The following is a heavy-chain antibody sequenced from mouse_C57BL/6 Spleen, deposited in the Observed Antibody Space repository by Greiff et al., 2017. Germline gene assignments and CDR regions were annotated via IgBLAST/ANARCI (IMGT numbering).Heavy chain of an antibody. CDR3: ARGDRLGRSWFAY. CDR2: IYPGSGNT. CDR1: GYSFTSYY. Sequence: QVQLQQSGPELVKPGASVKISCKASGYSFTSYYIHWVKQRPGQGLEWIGWIYPGSGNTKYNEKFKGKATLTADTSSSTDYMQLSSLTSEDSAVYYCARGDRLGRSWFAYWGQGTLVTVSA. D-gene: IGHD4-1*01. V-gene: IGHV1-66*01. J-gene: IGHJ3*01.